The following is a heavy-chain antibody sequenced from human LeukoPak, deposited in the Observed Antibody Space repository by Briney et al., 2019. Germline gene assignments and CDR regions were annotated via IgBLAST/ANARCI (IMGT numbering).Heavy chain of an antibody. CDR2: IYSGADT. CDR1: GFTVSGNY. J-gene: IGHJ5*02. D-gene: IGHD2-15*01. Sequence: PGGSLRLSCTASGFTVSGNYMSWVRQAPGKGLEWVSVIYSGADTYYADSVKGRFTISRHSSQNTVYLQMNSPRAEDTAVYHCARAQYCSGGSCYSGTLGSWGQGTLVTVSS. V-gene: IGHV3-53*04. CDR3: ARAQYCSGGSCYSGTLGS.